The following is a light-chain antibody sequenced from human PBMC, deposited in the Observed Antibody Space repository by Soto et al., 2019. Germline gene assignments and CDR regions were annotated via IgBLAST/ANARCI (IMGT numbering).Light chain of an antibody. V-gene: IGKV3-15*01. J-gene: IGKJ3*01. CDR3: QQYNNWAIT. CDR2: GAS. CDR1: QSVSSN. Sequence: EIVMTQSPATLSVSPGERATLSCRASQSVSSNLAWNQQKPGQAPRLLIYGASTRATGIPARFSGSGSGTELTLTISSLQSEDFAVYYCQQYNNWAITFGPGTKVDIK.